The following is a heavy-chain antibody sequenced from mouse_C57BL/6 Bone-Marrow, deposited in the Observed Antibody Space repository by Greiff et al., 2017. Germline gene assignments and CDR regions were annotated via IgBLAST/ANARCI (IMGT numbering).Heavy chain of an antibody. CDR3: ARERGYYSNYVAY. Sequence: QVQLQQPGAELARPGASVKLSCKASGYTFTSYGISWVKQRTGQGLEWIGEIYPRSGNTYYNEKFKGKATLTADKSSSTAYMGLRSLTSEDSAVYFCARERGYYSNYVAYWGQGTLVTVSA. D-gene: IGHD2-5*01. V-gene: IGHV1-81*01. J-gene: IGHJ3*01. CDR1: GYTFTSYG. CDR2: IYPRSGNT.